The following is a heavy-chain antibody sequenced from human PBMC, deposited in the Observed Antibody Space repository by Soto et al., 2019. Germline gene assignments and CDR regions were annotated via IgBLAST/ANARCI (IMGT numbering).Heavy chain of an antibody. CDR2: ISAYNGNT. J-gene: IGHJ3*02. Sequence: ASVKVSCKASGYTFTSYGISWVRQAPGQGLEWMGWISAYNGNTNYAQKLQGRVTMTTDTSTSTAYMELRSLRSDDTAVYYCARDSYDYIWGSYRPLDDAFDIWGQGTMVTVSS. CDR1: GYTFTSYG. V-gene: IGHV1-18*01. CDR3: ARDSYDYIWGSYRPLDDAFDI. D-gene: IGHD3-16*02.